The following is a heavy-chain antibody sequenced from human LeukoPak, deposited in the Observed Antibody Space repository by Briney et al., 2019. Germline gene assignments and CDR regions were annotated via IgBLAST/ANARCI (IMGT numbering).Heavy chain of an antibody. V-gene: IGHV1-8*01. CDR3: ARLGGTWDPADY. CDR2: MSPNSGNT. J-gene: IGHJ4*02. Sequence: ASVKVSCKASGYSFTSYDINWVRQATGQGLEWMGWMSPNSGNTGYTQKFQGRVTMTRNTSISTAYMELRSLRSEDTAVYYCARLGGTWDPADYWGQGTLVTASS. CDR1: GYSFTSYD. D-gene: IGHD3-16*01.